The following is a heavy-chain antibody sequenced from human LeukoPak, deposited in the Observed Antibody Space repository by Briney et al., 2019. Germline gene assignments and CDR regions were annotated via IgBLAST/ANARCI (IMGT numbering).Heavy chain of an antibody. CDR2: IYYSGST. CDR3: ARIGGNTAMAPDY. Sequence: SETLSLTCTVSGGSISSYCWSWIRQPPGKGLEWIGYIYYSGSTNYNPSLKSRVTISVDTSKNQFSLKLSSVTAADTAVYYCARIGGNTAMAPDYWGQGTLVTVSS. J-gene: IGHJ4*02. D-gene: IGHD5-18*01. V-gene: IGHV4-59*01. CDR1: GGSISSYC.